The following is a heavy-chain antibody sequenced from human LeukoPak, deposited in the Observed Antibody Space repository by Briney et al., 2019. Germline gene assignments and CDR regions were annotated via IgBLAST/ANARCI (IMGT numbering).Heavy chain of an antibody. CDR1: GGSISSGSYY. CDR3: ARGEPRYQYAMDV. D-gene: IGHD2-2*01. V-gene: IGHV4-61*02. CDR2: MYISGTT. Sequence: SQTLSLTCTVSGGSISSGSYYWSWIRQPAGKGLEWIGRMYISGTTNYNPTLKSRVTISVDTSKNQFSLKVSSVTAADTAVYYCARGEPRYQYAMDVWGQGTTVTVPS. J-gene: IGHJ6*02.